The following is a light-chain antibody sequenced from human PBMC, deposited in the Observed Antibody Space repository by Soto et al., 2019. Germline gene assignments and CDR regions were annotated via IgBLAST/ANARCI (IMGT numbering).Light chain of an antibody. CDR2: GAS. Sequence: EIVFTQSPGTLSFSPGERATLSCRASQTVSSSYLAWYQQKPGQAPRLLIYGASSRATGIPDRFTGSGSGTDFTLSISRLEPEDFAVYYCQQYGTSPQTFGQGTKVDIK. CDR1: QTVSSSY. V-gene: IGKV3-20*01. J-gene: IGKJ1*01. CDR3: QQYGTSPQT.